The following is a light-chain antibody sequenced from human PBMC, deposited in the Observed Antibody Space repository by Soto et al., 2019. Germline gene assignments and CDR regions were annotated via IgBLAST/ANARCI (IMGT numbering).Light chain of an antibody. V-gene: IGLV4-60*03. Sequence: QAVVTQSSSASASLGSSVKLTCTLSSGHSSYIIAWHQQQPGKAPRYLMKLEGSGSYNKGSGVPDRFSGSSSGADRYLTISHLQSEDEADYYWETWDSNPHVVFGGGTKLTVL. CDR3: ETWDSNPHVV. CDR2: LEGSGSY. J-gene: IGLJ2*01. CDR1: SGHSSYI.